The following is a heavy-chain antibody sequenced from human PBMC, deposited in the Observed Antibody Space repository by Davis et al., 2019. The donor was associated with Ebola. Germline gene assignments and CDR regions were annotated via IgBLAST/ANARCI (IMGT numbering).Heavy chain of an antibody. D-gene: IGHD2/OR15-2a*01. J-gene: IGHJ4*02. V-gene: IGHV4-59*12. Sequence: SETLSLTCTVSGGSISSYYWSWIRQPPGKGLEWIGYIYYSGSTNYNPSLKSRVTMSVDTSKNQFSLKLSSVTAADTAVYYCAREGDFYMSVEYWGQGILVTVSP. CDR1: GGSISSYY. CDR2: IYYSGST. CDR3: AREGDFYMSVEY.